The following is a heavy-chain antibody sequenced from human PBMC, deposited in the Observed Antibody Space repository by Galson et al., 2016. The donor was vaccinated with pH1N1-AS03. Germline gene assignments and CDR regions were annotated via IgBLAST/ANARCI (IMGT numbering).Heavy chain of an antibody. CDR2: IKPDRSEK. J-gene: IGHJ4*02. CDR3: ASAPRGSGSSYYFDY. Sequence: SLRLSCAVSGFTFSTYWMSWVRQAPGKGLEWVANIKPDRSEKYYVDSVKGRFTISRDNAKNSLCLQMNSLRPEDTAVYYCASAPRGSGSSYYFDYWGQGTLVTVSS. V-gene: IGHV3-7*03. CDR1: GFTFSTYW. D-gene: IGHD6-6*01.